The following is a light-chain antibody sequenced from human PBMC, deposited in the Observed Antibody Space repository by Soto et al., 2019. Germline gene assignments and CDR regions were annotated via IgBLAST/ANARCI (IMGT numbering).Light chain of an antibody. CDR2: EVS. V-gene: IGLV2-14*01. CDR1: SSDVGDFDC. Sequence: QSVLTQPASVSGSPGQSITISCTGTSSDVGDFDCVSWYQQHPGKAPKLMIYEVSDRPSGASNRFSGSKSGDTASLTISGLQAEDEADYYCSSYTSSSTLVFGGGTKLTVL. J-gene: IGLJ2*01. CDR3: SSYTSSSTLV.